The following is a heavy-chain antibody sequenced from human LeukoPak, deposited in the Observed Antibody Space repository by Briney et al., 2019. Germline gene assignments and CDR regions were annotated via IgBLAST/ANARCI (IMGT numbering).Heavy chain of an antibody. CDR3: ARGRLELRFDQSDY. CDR1: GGTFSSYA. V-gene: IGHV1-69*05. J-gene: IGHJ4*02. D-gene: IGHD1-7*01. CDR2: IIPIFGTA. Sequence: GASVKVSCKASGGTFSSYAISWVRQAPGQGLEWMGGIIPIFGTANYAQKFQGRVTITTDESTSTAYMELSSLRSEDTAVYYCARGRLELRFDQSDYWGQGTLVTVSS.